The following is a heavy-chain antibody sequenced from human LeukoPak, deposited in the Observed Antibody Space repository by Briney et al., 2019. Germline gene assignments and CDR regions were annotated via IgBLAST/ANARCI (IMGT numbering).Heavy chain of an antibody. Sequence: SETLSLTCTVSGGSISSYYWSWIRQPPGKGLEWIGYIYTSGGTNYNPSLKSRVTISVDTSKNQFSLKLSSVTAADTAVYYCARGFANFDYWGQGTLVTVSS. V-gene: IGHV4-4*09. CDR3: ARGFANFDY. CDR2: IYTSGGT. J-gene: IGHJ4*02. CDR1: GGSISSYY.